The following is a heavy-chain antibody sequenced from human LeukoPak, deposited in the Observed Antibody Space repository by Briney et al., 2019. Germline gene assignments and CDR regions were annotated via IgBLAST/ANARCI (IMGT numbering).Heavy chain of an antibody. V-gene: IGHV1-2*02. J-gene: IGHJ4*02. CDR3: AILPDIVVVPAARY. CDR2: INPNSGGT. D-gene: IGHD2-2*01. Sequence: GASVKVSCKASGYTFTGYYMHWVRQAPGQGLEWMGWINPNSGGTNYAQKFQGRVTMTRDTSISTAYMELSRLRSDDTAVYYCAILPDIVVVPAARYWGQGTLVTVSS. CDR1: GYTFTGYY.